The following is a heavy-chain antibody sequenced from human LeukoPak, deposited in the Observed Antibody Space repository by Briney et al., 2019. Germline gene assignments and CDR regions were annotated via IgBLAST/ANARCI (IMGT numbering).Heavy chain of an antibody. CDR1: GFTFSNAW. Sequence: PGGSLRLSCAASGFTFSNAWMSWVRQAPGKGLEWVGRIKSKTDGGTTDYAAPVKGRSTISRDDSKNTLYLQMNSLKTEDTAVYYCTTDPGWNYDRDFDYWGQGTLVTVSS. V-gene: IGHV3-15*01. CDR3: TTDPGWNYDRDFDY. CDR2: IKSKTDGGTT. D-gene: IGHD1-7*01. J-gene: IGHJ4*02.